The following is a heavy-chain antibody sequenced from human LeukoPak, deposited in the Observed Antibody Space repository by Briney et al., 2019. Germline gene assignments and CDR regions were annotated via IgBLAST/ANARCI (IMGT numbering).Heavy chain of an antibody. D-gene: IGHD3-3*01. V-gene: IGHV1-2*02. CDR3: ARDPHTIFGVVIRISFRLGLADY. Sequence: ASVKVSCKASGYTFTGYYMHWARQAPGQGLEWMGWINPNSGGTNYAQKFQGRVTITRDTSISTAYMELSRLRSDDTAVYYCARDPHTIFGVVIRISFRLGLADYWGQGTLVTVSS. J-gene: IGHJ4*02. CDR2: INPNSGGT. CDR1: GYTFTGYY.